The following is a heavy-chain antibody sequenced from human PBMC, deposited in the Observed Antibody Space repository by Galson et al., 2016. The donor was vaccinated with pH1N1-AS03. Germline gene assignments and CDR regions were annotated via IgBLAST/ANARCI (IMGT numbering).Heavy chain of an antibody. CDR2: VHYSGTT. D-gene: IGHD3-16*02. CDR3: ASAGYHPPGYHY. J-gene: IGHJ4*02. Sequence: LSLTCAVSGGSMTSPDWWTWVRQPPGKGLEWIGEVHYSGTTSYNPSLNSRVTMSIDKSNNQFSLNLGSGAAADTAVYFCASAGYHPPGYHYWGQGALVTVSS. V-gene: IGHV4-4*01. CDR1: GGSMTSPDW.